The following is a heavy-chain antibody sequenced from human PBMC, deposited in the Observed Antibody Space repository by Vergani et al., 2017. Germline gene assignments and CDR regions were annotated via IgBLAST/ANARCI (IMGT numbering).Heavy chain of an antibody. J-gene: IGHJ6*02. V-gene: IGHV4-39*07. D-gene: IGHD5-12*01. CDR2: IYYSGST. CDR3: ASAPYIVATVRYYYGMDV. Sequence: QLQLQESGPGLVKPSETLSLTCTVSGGSISSSSYYWGWIRQPPGKGLEWIGSIYYSGSTYYNPSLKSRVTISVDTSKNQFSLKLSSVTAADTAVYYCASAPYIVATVRYYYGMDVWGQGTTVTVSS. CDR1: GGSISSSSYY.